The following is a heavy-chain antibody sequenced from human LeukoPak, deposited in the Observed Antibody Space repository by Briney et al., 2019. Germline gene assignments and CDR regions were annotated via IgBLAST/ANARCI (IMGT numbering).Heavy chain of an antibody. V-gene: IGHV4-34*01. J-gene: IGHJ4*02. D-gene: IGHD2/OR15-2a*01. Sequence: GSLRLSCAASGFTFTSYAMSWIRQPPGKGLEWIGEINDSGTTNYNPSLKSRVTISVDTSKNQLSLKLSSVTAADTAVYYCARGRVTTTSVTSYWGQGTLVTVSS. CDR2: INDSGTT. CDR3: ARGRVTTTSVTSY. CDR1: GFTFTSYA.